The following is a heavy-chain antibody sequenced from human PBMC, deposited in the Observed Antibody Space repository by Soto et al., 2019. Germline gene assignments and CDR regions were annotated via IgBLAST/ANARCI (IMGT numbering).Heavy chain of an antibody. CDR2: VSGSGTT. J-gene: IGHJ4*02. CDR3: ARGGIH. D-gene: IGHD6-13*01. Sequence: GGSLRLSCVASGYTFNSHEMNWIRQTPGKRLEWISSVSGSGTTKYADSVKGRFTISRDNAHKSIYLQMNSLRVEDTGVYYCARGGIHWGQGALVTISS. V-gene: IGHV3-48*03. CDR1: GYTFNSHE.